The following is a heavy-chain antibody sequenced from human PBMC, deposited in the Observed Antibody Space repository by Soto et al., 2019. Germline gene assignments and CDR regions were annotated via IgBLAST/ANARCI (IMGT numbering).Heavy chain of an antibody. V-gene: IGHV1-69*12. CDR3: AGGGSSSGYDYTDY. Sequence: QVQLVQSGAEVKKPGSSVKVSCKASGGTFSSYAISWVRQAPGQGLEWMGGIIPIFGTANYAQKCQGRVTITADESTSTAYMELCSLRSEDTAVYYCAGGGSSSGYDYTDYWGQGTLVTVSS. D-gene: IGHD5-12*01. CDR2: IIPIFGTA. CDR1: GGTFSSYA. J-gene: IGHJ4*02.